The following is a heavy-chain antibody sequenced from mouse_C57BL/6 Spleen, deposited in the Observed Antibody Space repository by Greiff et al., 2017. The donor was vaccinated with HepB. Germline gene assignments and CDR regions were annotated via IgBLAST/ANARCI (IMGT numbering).Heavy chain of an antibody. D-gene: IGHD1-1*01. CDR1: GYSITSGYY. V-gene: IGHV3-6*01. Sequence: VQLKESGPGLVKPSQSLSLTCSVTGYSITSGYYWNWIRQFPGNKLEWMGYISYDGSNNYNPSLKNRISITRDTSKNQFFLKLNSVTTEDTATYYCARGPLYYGSSHWYIDVWGTGTTVTVSS. CDR2: ISYDGSN. J-gene: IGHJ1*03. CDR3: ARGPLYYGSSHWYIDV.